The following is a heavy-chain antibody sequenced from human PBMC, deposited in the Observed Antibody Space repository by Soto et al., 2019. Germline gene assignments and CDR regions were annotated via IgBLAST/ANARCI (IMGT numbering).Heavy chain of an antibody. D-gene: IGHD6-19*01. Sequence: QVQLQQWGAGLLKPSETLSLTCAVYGGSFSGYYWSWIRQPPGKGLEWIGEINHSGSTNYNPSLKSRVTISVDTSKNQFSLKLSSVTAADTAVYYCARCVSSGPTGGWFDPWGQGTLVTVSS. J-gene: IGHJ5*02. V-gene: IGHV4-34*01. CDR2: INHSGST. CDR1: GGSFSGYY. CDR3: ARCVSSGPTGGWFDP.